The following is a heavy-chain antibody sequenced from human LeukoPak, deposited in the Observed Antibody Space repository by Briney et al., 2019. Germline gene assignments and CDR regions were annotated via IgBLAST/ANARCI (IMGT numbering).Heavy chain of an antibody. V-gene: IGHV4-59*01. Sequence: SETLSLTCTVSGGSISTFYWHWIRQPPGKGLESIGHIYYNGSTNYSPSLKSRVSISVDTSQNQFFLMTTSVTAADTAVYYCARDPYGGSSAWGQGTLVTVSS. CDR2: IYYNGST. CDR3: ARDPYGGSSA. D-gene: IGHD4-23*01. J-gene: IGHJ5*02. CDR1: GGSISTFY.